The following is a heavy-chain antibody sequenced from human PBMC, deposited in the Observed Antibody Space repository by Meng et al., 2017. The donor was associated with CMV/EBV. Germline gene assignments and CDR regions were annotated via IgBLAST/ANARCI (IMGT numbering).Heavy chain of an antibody. V-gene: IGHV3-33*06. CDR2: IWYDGSNK. J-gene: IGHJ6*02. Sequence: GESLKIPCAASGFPFSSYGMHWVRQAPGKGLEWVAVIWYDGSNKYYADSVKGRFTISRDNSKNTLYLQMNSLRAEDTAVYYCAKENFKSSSAYYYYGMDVWGQGTTVTVSS. CDR3: AKENFKSSSAYYYYGMDV. D-gene: IGHD3-10*01. CDR1: GFPFSSYG.